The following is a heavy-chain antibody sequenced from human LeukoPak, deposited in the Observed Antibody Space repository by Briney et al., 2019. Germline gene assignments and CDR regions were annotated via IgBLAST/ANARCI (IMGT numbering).Heavy chain of an antibody. CDR1: GGTFSSYA. V-gene: IGHV1-69*05. CDR2: IIPIFGTA. CDR3: ARGMGATRVFDY. D-gene: IGHD1-26*01. Sequence: ASVKVSCKASGGTFSSYAISWVRQAPGQGLEWMGRIIPIFGTANYAQKFQGRVTITTDESTSTAYMELSSLRSEDTAVYCCARGMGATRVFDYWGQGTLVTVSS. J-gene: IGHJ4*02.